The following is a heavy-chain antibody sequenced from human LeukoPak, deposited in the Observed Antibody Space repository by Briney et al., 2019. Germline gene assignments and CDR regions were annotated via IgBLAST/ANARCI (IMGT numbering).Heavy chain of an antibody. CDR1: GFTISNYA. CDR2: ISNDGSNN. D-gene: IGHD3-10*01. Sequence: GGSLRLSCAVSGFTISNYALSWVRQAPGKGLEWVAIISNDGSNNYYADSVKGRFTISRDNSKNTVYVQMNSLRAEDTAVYYCAKGHYYGSGSLDYWGQGTLVTVSS. J-gene: IGHJ4*02. CDR3: AKGHYYGSGSLDY. V-gene: IGHV3-30*04.